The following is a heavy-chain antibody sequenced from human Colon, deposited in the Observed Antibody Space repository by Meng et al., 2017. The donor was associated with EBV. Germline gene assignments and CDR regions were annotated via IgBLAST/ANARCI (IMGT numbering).Heavy chain of an antibody. CDR3: ARDYGTSRPFEY. CDR2: TFYRSKWHN. CDR1: RDCASSTCAA. D-gene: IGHD1/OR15-1a*01. J-gene: IGHJ4*02. Sequence: QGPLHRSRPGLVEPSPTLLRGRAISRDCASSTCAAWTCVRHSPPRGLGWLGRTFYRSKWHNDYAVSVKGRIAIHPDTSKNQFFLQLNSVTPEDTAVYYCARDYGTSRPFEYWGLGALVTVSS. V-gene: IGHV6-1*01.